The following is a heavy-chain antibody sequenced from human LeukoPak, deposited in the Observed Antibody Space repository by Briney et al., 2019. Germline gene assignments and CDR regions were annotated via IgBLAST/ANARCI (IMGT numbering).Heavy chain of an antibody. J-gene: IGHJ3*02. V-gene: IGHV4-61*08. D-gene: IGHD1-26*01. CDR2: IYYSGST. CDR1: GGSISSGGYH. CDR3: ARHWELLTFAFDI. Sequence: PSETLSLTCTVSGGSISSGGYHWSWIRQHPGKGLEWIGYIYYSGSTNYNPSLKSRVTISVDTSKNQFSLKLSSVTAADTAVYYCARHWELLTFAFDIWGQGTMVTVSS.